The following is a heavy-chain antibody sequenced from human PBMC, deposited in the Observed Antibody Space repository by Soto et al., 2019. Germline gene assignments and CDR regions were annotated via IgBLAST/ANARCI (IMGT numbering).Heavy chain of an antibody. D-gene: IGHD2-2*01. J-gene: IGHJ4*02. CDR1: GFTFSSYA. V-gene: IGHV3-23*01. CDR3: ARDYLVVPHRVIDY. CDR2: ISGSGDST. Sequence: GGSLRLSCEASGFTFSSYAMSWVRQAPGKGLEWVSGISGSGDSTYYADSVKGRFTISRDNSKNTLYLQMNSLRAEDTAVYYCARDYLVVPHRVIDYWGQGTLVTVSS.